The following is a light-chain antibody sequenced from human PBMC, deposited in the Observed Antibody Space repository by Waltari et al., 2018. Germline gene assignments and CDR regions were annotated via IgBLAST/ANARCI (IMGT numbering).Light chain of an antibody. V-gene: IGLV2-14*03. CDR1: SSDVGGHNY. CDR2: DVS. J-gene: IGLJ1*01. CDR3: SSYTSSNTLG. Sequence: QSALTQPAPVSVSPGRSITTSCTGTSSDVGGHNYVSCYQQHPGKAPKPMIYDVSNRPSGVSNRFSGSKSGNTASLTISGLQAEDEADYYCSSYTSSNTLGFGTGAKVTVL.